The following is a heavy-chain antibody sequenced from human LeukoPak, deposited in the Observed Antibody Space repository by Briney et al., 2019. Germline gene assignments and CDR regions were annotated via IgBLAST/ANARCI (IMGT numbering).Heavy chain of an antibody. CDR1: GYTFTGYY. CDR3: AREPVAVAGTGLYY. J-gene: IGHJ4*02. D-gene: IGHD6-19*01. Sequence: ASVKVSCKASGYTFTGYYMHWVRQAPGQGLEWMGWINPNSGGTNYAQKFQGRVTMTRDTPISTAYMELSRLRSDDTAVYYCAREPVAVAGTGLYYWGQGTLVTVSS. CDR2: INPNSGGT. V-gene: IGHV1-2*02.